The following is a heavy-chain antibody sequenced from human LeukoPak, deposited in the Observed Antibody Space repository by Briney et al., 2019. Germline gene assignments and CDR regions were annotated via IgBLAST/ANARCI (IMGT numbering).Heavy chain of an antibody. CDR2: LNPSGGST. CDR1: GYTFTSYG. J-gene: IGHJ6*02. CDR3: ASVYNYGMDV. Sequence: ASVKVSCKASGYTFTSYGISWVRQAPGQGLEWMGILNPSGGSTSCAQKFQGRATLTRATSTSTVYMELSSLRSEDTAVYYCASVYNYGMDVWGQGTTVIVSS. V-gene: IGHV1-46*01.